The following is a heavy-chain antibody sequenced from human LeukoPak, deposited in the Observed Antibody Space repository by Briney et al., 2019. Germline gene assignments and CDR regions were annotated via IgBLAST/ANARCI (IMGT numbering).Heavy chain of an antibody. D-gene: IGHD2-2*01. Sequence: SETLSLTCTVSGGSISSYYWSWIRQPAGKGLEWIGRIYTSGSTNYNPSIKSRVTMSVDTSKNQFSLKLSSVTAADTAVYYCARERTGDIVVVPAENAWFDPWGQGTLVTVSS. CDR2: IYTSGST. V-gene: IGHV4-4*07. J-gene: IGHJ5*02. CDR1: GGSISSYY. CDR3: ARERTGDIVVVPAENAWFDP.